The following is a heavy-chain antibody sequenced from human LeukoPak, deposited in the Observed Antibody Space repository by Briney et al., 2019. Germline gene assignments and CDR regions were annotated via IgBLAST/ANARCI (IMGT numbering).Heavy chain of an antibody. CDR1: GFTFSSYG. CDR2: IRYDGSNK. Sequence: GGSLRLSCAASGFTFSSYGMHWVRQAPGKGLEWVAFIRYDGSNKYYADSVKGRFTISRDNAKNSLYLQMNSLRAEDTAVYYCAREASSSYRLDYWGQGTLVTVSS. D-gene: IGHD6-6*01. CDR3: AREASSSYRLDY. V-gene: IGHV3-30*02. J-gene: IGHJ4*02.